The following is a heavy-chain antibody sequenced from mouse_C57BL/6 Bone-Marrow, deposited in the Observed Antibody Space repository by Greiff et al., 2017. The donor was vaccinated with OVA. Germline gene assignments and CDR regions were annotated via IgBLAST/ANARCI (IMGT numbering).Heavy chain of an antibody. J-gene: IGHJ3*01. CDR1: GYTFTSYW. CDR2: IDPSDSYT. V-gene: IGHV1-50*01. Sequence: QVQLQQPGAELVKPGASVKLSCKASGYTFTSYWMQWVQQRPGQGLEWIGEIDPSDSYTNYNQKFKGKATLTVDTSSSTAYMQLSSLTSEDSAVYYCARTTGTFAYWGQGTLVTVSA. CDR3: ARTTGTFAY. D-gene: IGHD4-1*01.